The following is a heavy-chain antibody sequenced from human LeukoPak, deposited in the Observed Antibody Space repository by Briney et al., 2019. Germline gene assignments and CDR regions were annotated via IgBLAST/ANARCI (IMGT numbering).Heavy chain of an antibody. V-gene: IGHV4-59*01. Sequence: SETLSLTCTVSGVSISNYYWNWVRQSPGKGLEWIGYIHYSESTNYNPSLKSRVTISADRSKNQFSLKLRSVTAADAAVYYCASGYQTFDPWGQGTLVTVSS. CDR3: ASGYQTFDP. CDR2: IHYSEST. D-gene: IGHD5-18*01. J-gene: IGHJ5*02. CDR1: GVSISNYY.